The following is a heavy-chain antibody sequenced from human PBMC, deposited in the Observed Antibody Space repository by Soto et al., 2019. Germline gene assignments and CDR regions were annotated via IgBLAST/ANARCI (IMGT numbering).Heavy chain of an antibody. J-gene: IGHJ6*03. Sequence: ASVKVSCKASGGTFSSYTISWVRQAPGQGLEWMGRIIPILGIANYAQKFQGRVTITADKSTSTAYMELSSLRSEDTAVYYCAGAGGYCSGGSCYPDPTYYYYYMDVWGKGTTVTVSS. CDR3: AGAGGYCSGGSCYPDPTYYYYYMDV. D-gene: IGHD2-15*01. CDR2: IIPILGIA. CDR1: GGTFSSYT. V-gene: IGHV1-69*02.